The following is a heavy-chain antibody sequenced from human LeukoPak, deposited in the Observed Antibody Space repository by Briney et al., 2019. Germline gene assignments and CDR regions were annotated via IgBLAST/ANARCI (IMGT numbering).Heavy chain of an antibody. CDR1: GFTFDDYA. D-gene: IGHD2-15*01. J-gene: IGHJ4*02. V-gene: IGHV3-9*01. CDR3: AKANSYCSGGSCYGYYFDY. Sequence: GGSLRLSCAASGFTFDDYAMHWVRQAPGKGLEWVSGISWNSGSIGYADSVKGRFTISRDNAKNSLYLQMNSLRAEGTALYYCAKANSYCSGGSCYGYYFDYWGQGTLVTVSS. CDR2: ISWNSGSI.